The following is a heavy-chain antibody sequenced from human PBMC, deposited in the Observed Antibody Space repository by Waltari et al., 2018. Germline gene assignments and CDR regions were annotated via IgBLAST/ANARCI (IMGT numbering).Heavy chain of an antibody. Sequence: QVQLQESGPGLVKPSETLSLTCAVSGYSISSCYYWGWIRQPPGKGLEWIGSIYHSGSTYYNPSLKSRVTISVDTSKYQFSLKLSSVTAADTALYYCARLRRDDYYDSSGYYYYFDYWGQGTLVTVSS. J-gene: IGHJ4*02. CDR3: ARLRRDDYYDSSGYYYYFDY. V-gene: IGHV4-38-2*01. CDR1: GYSISSCYY. CDR2: IYHSGST. D-gene: IGHD3-22*01.